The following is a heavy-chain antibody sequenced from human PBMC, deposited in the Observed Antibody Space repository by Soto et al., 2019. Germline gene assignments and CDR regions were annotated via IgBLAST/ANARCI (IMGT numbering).Heavy chain of an antibody. Sequence: PSETLSLTCTVSGSSISSYYWSWIRQPPGKGLEWIGYIYYSGSTNYNPSLKSRVTISVDTSKNQFSLKLSSVTAADTAVYYCASTVADYYYYYMDVWGKGTTVTVSS. CDR3: ASTVADYYYYYMDV. J-gene: IGHJ6*03. D-gene: IGHD2-15*01. CDR2: IYYSGST. V-gene: IGHV4-59*01. CDR1: GSSISSYY.